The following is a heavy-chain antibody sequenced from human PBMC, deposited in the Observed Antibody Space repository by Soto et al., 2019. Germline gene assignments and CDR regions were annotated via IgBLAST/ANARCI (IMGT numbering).Heavy chain of an antibody. D-gene: IGHD2-2*01. Sequence: EVQLVESGGGLVQPGRSLRLSCAASGFTFDDYAMHWVRQAPGKGLEWVSGISWNRGTIDYADSVKGRFTVSRDNAKKSLYLQMNSLRAEDTDFYHCAKDATSPRSPYFFDYLGPGTLGHVSS. CDR2: ISWNRGTI. V-gene: IGHV3-9*01. J-gene: IGHJ4*02. CDR1: GFTFDDYA. CDR3: AKDATSPRSPYFFDY.